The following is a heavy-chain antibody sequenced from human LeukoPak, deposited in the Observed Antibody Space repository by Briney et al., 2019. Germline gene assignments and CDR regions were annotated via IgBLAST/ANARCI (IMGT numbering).Heavy chain of an antibody. Sequence: GGTLRLSCAASGFTFSSYWMSWVRQAPGKGLEWVANIKQDGSEKYYVDSVKGRFTISRDNAKNSLYLQMNSLRAEDTAVYYCARMVGYSYDREGHYWGQGTLVTVSS. J-gene: IGHJ4*02. CDR1: GFTFSSYW. D-gene: IGHD5-18*01. V-gene: IGHV3-7*01. CDR3: ARMVGYSYDREGHY. CDR2: IKQDGSEK.